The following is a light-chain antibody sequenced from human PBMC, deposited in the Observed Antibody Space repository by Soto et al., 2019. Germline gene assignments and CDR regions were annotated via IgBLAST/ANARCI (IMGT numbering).Light chain of an antibody. CDR2: GNS. CDR1: SSNIGAGYD. Sequence: QSVLTQPPSVSGAPGQSATISCTGSSSNIGAGYDVHWYQQLPGTAPKLLIYGNSNRPSGVPDRFSGSKSGTSASLAITGLQADDETDYYCQSYDSSLSGLWVFGGRTKLTVL. J-gene: IGLJ3*02. V-gene: IGLV1-40*01. CDR3: QSYDSSLSGLWV.